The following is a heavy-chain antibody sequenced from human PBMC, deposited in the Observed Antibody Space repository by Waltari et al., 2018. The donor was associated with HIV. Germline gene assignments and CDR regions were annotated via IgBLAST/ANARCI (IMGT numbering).Heavy chain of an antibody. CDR1: GFTFSSNA. V-gene: IGHV3-30*09. CDR3: ARDLISGIMPRSYYYGLDV. D-gene: IGHD2-2*01. J-gene: IGHJ6*02. CDR2: ISHDGSNT. Sequence: QGQMVESGGGVVQPGRSLRLSCADSGFTFSSNALHWVRQAPGKGLEWVALISHDGSNTYYADSVKGRFVISRDNSKNTLDLQMNSLTIEDTAVYYCARDLISGIMPRSYYYGLDVWGQGTTVTVSS.